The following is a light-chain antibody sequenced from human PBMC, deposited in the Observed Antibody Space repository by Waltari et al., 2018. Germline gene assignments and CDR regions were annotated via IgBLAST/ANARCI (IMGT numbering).Light chain of an antibody. J-gene: IGKJ3*01. Sequence: EVVLTQSPATLSLSPGERATLSCRASQCVSSFLAWYQQKPGQAHRLLIYDASNRATGIPARFSGSGSGTDFTLTISSLEPEDFAVYYCQQRSNVLFAFGPGTKVDFK. CDR3: QQRSNVLFA. CDR2: DAS. V-gene: IGKV3-11*01. CDR1: QCVSSF.